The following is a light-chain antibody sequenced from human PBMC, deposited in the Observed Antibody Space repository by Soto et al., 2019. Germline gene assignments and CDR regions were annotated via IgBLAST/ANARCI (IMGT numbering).Light chain of an antibody. Sequence: QSVLTQPASVSGSPGQSITISCTGTSSDVGGYNYVSWYQQHPGKAPKLLIYEVSNRPSGVSNRFSGSKSGNTASLTISGLQAEDEADYYCNSYAGTNNLGVFGGGTKLTVL. J-gene: IGLJ2*01. CDR2: EVS. CDR3: NSYAGTNNLGV. CDR1: SSDVGGYNY. V-gene: IGLV2-14*01.